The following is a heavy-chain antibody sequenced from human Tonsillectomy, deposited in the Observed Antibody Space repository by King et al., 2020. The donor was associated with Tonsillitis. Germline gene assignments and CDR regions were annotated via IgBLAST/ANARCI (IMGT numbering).Heavy chain of an antibody. CDR1: GFTVSTYA. CDR2: ISGRGNT. V-gene: IGHV3-23*04. J-gene: IGHJ2*01. D-gene: IGHD4-23*01. CDR3: AKSGGNYWYFDL. Sequence: VQLVESGGGLVQPGGSLRLSCAASGFTVSTYAMSWVRQAPVKGLGGVAAISGRGNTFYADAVRGRVTVSRDISKNTLYLQMNSLRAEDTAVYYCAKSGGNYWYFDLWGRGTLVTVSS.